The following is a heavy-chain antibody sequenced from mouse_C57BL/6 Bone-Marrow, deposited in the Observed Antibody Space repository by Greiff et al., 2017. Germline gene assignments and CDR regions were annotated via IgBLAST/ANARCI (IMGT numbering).Heavy chain of an antibody. CDR2: FYPGSGSI. J-gene: IGHJ3*01. CDR1: GYTFTEYT. CDR3: GRHERDHDPMIGGWVAY. Sequence: VQLQQSGAELVKPGASVKLSCKASGYTFTEYTIHWVKQRSGQGLEWIGWFYPGSGSIKYNEKFKDKATLTADKSSSTVYIELSRLTSEDSAVYFCGRHERDHDPMIGGWVAYWGQGTLVTVSA. V-gene: IGHV1-62-2*01. D-gene: IGHD2-4*01.